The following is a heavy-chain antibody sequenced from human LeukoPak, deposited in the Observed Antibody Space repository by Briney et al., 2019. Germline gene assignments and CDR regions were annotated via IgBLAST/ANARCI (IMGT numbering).Heavy chain of an antibody. D-gene: IGHD5-18*01. CDR2: IYYSGST. CDR1: GGSISSSSYY. Sequence: SETLSLTSTVSGGSISSSSYYWGWIRQPPGKGLEWIGSIYYSGSTYYNPSLRSRVTISVDTSKNQFSLKLSSVTAADTAVYYCARGHRGYMYYFDYWGQGTLVTVSS. CDR3: ARGHRGYMYYFDY. V-gene: IGHV4-39*07. J-gene: IGHJ4*02.